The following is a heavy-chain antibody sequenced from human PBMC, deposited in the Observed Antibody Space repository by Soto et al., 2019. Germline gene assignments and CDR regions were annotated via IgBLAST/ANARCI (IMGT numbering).Heavy chain of an antibody. Sequence: EVQLLKSGGGLVQPGGSLRLSCAASGFTFSSYAMNWVRQAPGKGLEWVSVISGSGGSTYYADSVKGRFTISRDNSKNTLYLQMNILRAEDTAVYYCARRGPGTYFDDWGQGTLVTVSS. D-gene: IGHD6-13*01. CDR1: GFTFSSYA. CDR2: ISGSGGST. CDR3: ARRGPGTYFDD. J-gene: IGHJ4*02. V-gene: IGHV3-23*01.